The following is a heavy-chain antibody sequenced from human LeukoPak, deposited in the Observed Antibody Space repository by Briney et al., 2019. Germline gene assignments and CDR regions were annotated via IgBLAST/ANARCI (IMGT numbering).Heavy chain of an antibody. D-gene: IGHD3-10*01. V-gene: IGHV3-48*01. CDR1: GFTFSSYS. CDR3: ARARVTPLLWFGEIPGDFDY. Sequence: GGSLRLSCAASGFTFSSYSMNWVRQAPGKGLEWVSYISSSSSTIYYADSVKGRFTISGDNAKNSLYLQMNSLRAEDTAVYYCARARVTPLLWFGEIPGDFDYWGQGTLVTVSS. CDR2: ISSSSSTI. J-gene: IGHJ4*02.